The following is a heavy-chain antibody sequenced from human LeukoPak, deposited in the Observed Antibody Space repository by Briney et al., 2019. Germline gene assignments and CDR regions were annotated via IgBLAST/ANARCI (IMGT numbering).Heavy chain of an antibody. V-gene: IGHV3-74*01. CDR1: GFSFSSYW. CDR2: INTDGTRT. Sequence: GGSLRLSCAASGFSFSSYWMHWVRQAPGKGLVWVSHINTDGTRTSYADSVKGRFTISRDNAKNTLSLQMDSLGTEDTAVYYCARGYGDYVSYYYYYMDVWGKGTTVTVSS. D-gene: IGHD4-17*01. CDR3: ARGYGDYVSYYYYYMDV. J-gene: IGHJ6*03.